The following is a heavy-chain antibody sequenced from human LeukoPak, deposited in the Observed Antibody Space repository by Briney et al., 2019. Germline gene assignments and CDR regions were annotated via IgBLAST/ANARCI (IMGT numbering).Heavy chain of an antibody. Sequence: GASVKVSCKASGYTFTSYDINWVRQATGQGLEWMGWMNPNSGNTGYAQKFQGRVTMTRNTSISTAYMELSSLRSEDTAAYYCARVPSRRNSRPRGNYYYMDVWGKGTTVTVSS. CDR1: GYTFTSYD. V-gene: IGHV1-8*01. D-gene: IGHD1-26*01. CDR2: MNPNSGNT. CDR3: ARVPSRRNSRPRGNYYYMDV. J-gene: IGHJ6*03.